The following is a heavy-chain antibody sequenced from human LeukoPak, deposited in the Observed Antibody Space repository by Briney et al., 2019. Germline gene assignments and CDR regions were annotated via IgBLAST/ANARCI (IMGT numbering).Heavy chain of an antibody. CDR2: IYYSGST. J-gene: IGHJ6*02. CDR3: ARDLRYCTNGVCHGMDV. CDR1: GGSISSSSYY. Sequence: SETLSLTCTVSGGSISSSSYYWGWIRQPPGKGLEWIGSIYYSGSTYYDPSLKSRVTISVDTSKNQFSLKLSSVTAADTAVYYCARDLRYCTNGVCHGMDVWGQGTTVTVSS. V-gene: IGHV4-39*07. D-gene: IGHD2-8*01.